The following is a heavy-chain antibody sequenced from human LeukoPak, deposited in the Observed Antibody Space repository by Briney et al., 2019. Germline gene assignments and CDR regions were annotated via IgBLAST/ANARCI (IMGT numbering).Heavy chain of an antibody. Sequence: GGSLRLSCVVSGITLSNYGMSWVRQAPGKGLEWVSAISGSGDTTYYADSVKGRFTISRDNSKNTLYLQMDTLRAEDTAVYYCASTRRYSSSWDRGCLDYWGQGTLVTVSS. D-gene: IGHD6-13*01. CDR1: GITLSNYG. J-gene: IGHJ4*02. CDR3: ASTRRYSSSWDRGCLDY. CDR2: ISGSGDTT. V-gene: IGHV3-23*01.